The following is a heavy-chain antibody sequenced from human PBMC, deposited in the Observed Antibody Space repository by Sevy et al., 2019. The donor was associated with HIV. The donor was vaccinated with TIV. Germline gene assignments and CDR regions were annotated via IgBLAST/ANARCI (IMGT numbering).Heavy chain of an antibody. CDR1: GLSFSDYG. Sequence: GGSLRLSCTASGLSFSDYGMHWVRQAPGKGLEWVAFIWYDGSDRYYADSVKGRFTISRDNSKNILYLQMSSLRLEDTALYDCAKNTAAVGVGGFDYWGQGTLVTVSS. V-gene: IGHV3-30*02. J-gene: IGHJ4*02. CDR2: IWYDGSDR. D-gene: IGHD6-13*01. CDR3: AKNTAAVGVGGFDY.